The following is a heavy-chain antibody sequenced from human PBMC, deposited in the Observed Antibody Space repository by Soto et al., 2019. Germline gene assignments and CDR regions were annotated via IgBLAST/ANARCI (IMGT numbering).Heavy chain of an antibody. D-gene: IGHD2-15*01. CDR1: GGTFSSYA. CDR3: ATAGYCSGGSSYSWDYYYGMDV. J-gene: IGHJ6*02. V-gene: IGHV1-69*01. CDR2: IIPIFGTA. Sequence: QVQLVQSGAEVKKPGSSVKVSCKASGGTFSSYAISWVRQAPGQGLEWMGGIIPIFGTANYAQKFQGRVTITADESTSTTYMELSSLRSEDTAVYYCATAGYCSGGSSYSWDYYYGMDVWGQGTTVTVSS.